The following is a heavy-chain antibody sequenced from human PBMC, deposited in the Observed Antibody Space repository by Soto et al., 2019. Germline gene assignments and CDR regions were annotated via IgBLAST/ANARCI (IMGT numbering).Heavy chain of an antibody. CDR1: GYIFVNYG. Sequence: QVQLVQSGDEVKKPGASVKVSCKASGYIFVNYGIAWVRQAPGQGLEWMGWISPYTGNTHSATKVQGRLTMTTDTSTSTDYMDLGSLTSDDPAVYYCVMVDLYVPPPPPDVWGQGTTVTVSS. V-gene: IGHV1-18*01. CDR2: ISPYTGNT. J-gene: IGHJ6*02. CDR3: VMVDLYVPPPPPDV. D-gene: IGHD3-16*01.